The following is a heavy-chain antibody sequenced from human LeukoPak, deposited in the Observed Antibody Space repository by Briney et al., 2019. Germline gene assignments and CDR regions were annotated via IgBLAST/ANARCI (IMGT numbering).Heavy chain of an antibody. CDR2: IYSGGST. CDR3: ARSSHYDILTGYSEEDAFDI. J-gene: IGHJ3*02. CDR1: GFTFSSYT. D-gene: IGHD3-9*01. V-gene: IGHV3-53*01. Sequence: GGSLRLSCVASGFTFSSYTMSWVRQAPGKGLEWVSVIYSGGSTDYADSVKGRFTISRDNSKNTLYLQMNSLRVEDTAVYYCARSSHYDILTGYSEEDAFDIWGQGTMVTVSS.